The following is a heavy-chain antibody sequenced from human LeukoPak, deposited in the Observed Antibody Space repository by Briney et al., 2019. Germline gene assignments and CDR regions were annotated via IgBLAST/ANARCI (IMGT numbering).Heavy chain of an antibody. D-gene: IGHD2-2*01. CDR3: AKEGVVVPPTIRGAFDI. CDR1: GHTFSTSA. V-gene: IGHV3-23*01. CDR2: VRGSGRNT. Sequence: GGSLTLSCAASGHTFSTSAMRSARHAPGKWLEWGSAVRGSGRNTSYPYSVKCRFTNTRDISSSPRFLEVRSLSAEDTAVYYCAKEGVVVPPTIRGAFDIWGQGTMVSVSS. J-gene: IGHJ3*02.